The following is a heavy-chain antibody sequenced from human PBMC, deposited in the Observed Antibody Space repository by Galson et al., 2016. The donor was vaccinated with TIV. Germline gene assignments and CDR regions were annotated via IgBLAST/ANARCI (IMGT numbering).Heavy chain of an antibody. Sequence: TLSLTCTVSGDSIASGAYYWSWIRQLPGKGLEWIGYIYLTGSTYYTSSLKSRLSMSVDTSKNQFSLNLKSVTAADTAVYYCASETTRGVWFDPWGQGTLVTVSS. J-gene: IGHJ5*02. D-gene: IGHD1-1*01. CDR2: IYLTGST. V-gene: IGHV4-31*03. CDR1: GDSIASGAYY. CDR3: ASETTRGVWFDP.